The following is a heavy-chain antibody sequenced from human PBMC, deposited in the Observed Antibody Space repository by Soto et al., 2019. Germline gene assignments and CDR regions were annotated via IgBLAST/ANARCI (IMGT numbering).Heavy chain of an antibody. CDR1: GGSISSYY. D-gene: IGHD5-18*01. CDR3: ARVSQLWVFDY. J-gene: IGHJ4*02. CDR2: IYYSGST. V-gene: IGHV4-59*01. Sequence: QVQLQESGPGLVKPSETLSLTCTVSGGSISSYYWSWIRQPPGKGLEWIGYIYYSGSTKYNPSLKSRCNISVDTSKSQFSLKLSSVTAADTAVYYCARVSQLWVFDYWGQGTLVTVSS.